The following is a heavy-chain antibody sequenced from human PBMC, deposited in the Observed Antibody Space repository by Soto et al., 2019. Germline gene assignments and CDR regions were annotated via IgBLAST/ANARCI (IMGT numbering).Heavy chain of an antibody. Sequence: GGSLRLSCVASGVTFSTYAMSWVRQAPGKGLDWVSGISGSGGSTDYADSVKGRFTISRDNSKNTLYLQMISLRTEDTAVYYCVRGDRNSGWNIWGQGTLVTVSS. J-gene: IGHJ4*02. D-gene: IGHD6-19*01. CDR2: ISGSGGST. CDR3: VRGDRNSGWNI. V-gene: IGHV3-23*01. CDR1: GVTFSTYA.